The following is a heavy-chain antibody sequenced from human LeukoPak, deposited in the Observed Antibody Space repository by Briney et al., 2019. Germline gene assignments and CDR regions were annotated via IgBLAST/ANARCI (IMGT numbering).Heavy chain of an antibody. D-gene: IGHD3-10*01. CDR1: GYSISSGYY. CDR3: AREIPEPPMVRGVWDY. Sequence: SETLSLTCTVSGYSISSGYYWGWIRQPPGKGLEWIGYIYYSGSTYYNPSLKSRVTISVDTSKNQFSLKLSYVTAADTAVYYCAREIPEPPMVRGVWDYWGQGTLVTVSS. CDR2: IYYSGST. V-gene: IGHV4-38-2*02. J-gene: IGHJ4*02.